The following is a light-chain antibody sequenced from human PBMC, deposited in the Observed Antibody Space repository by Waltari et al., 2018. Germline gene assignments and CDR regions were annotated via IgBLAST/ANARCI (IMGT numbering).Light chain of an antibody. CDR1: QSINTW. CDR2: KAS. CDR3: QQYNSYSRT. Sequence: DIQMTQSPSALSASVGDSVTITCRASQSINTWLAWYQQKPGKVPQLLIYKASTLESGVPSRFSGSGSGTEFTLTISSLQPDDFATYYCQQYNSYSRTFGQGTKVEIK. V-gene: IGKV1-5*03. J-gene: IGKJ1*01.